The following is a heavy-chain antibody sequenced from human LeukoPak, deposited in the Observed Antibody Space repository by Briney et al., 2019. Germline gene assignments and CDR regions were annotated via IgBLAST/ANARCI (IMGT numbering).Heavy chain of an antibody. D-gene: IGHD3-10*01. CDR2: IKRDGSEK. Sequence: GGSLRLSCAASGFTFSSYWMSWVSQAPGKGLEWVANIKRDGSEKYYVDSVKGRFTISRDNAENSLYLQMNSLRAEDTAVYYCARARDCGSGKANAFDIWGQGTMVTVSS. CDR1: GFTFSSYW. V-gene: IGHV3-7*05. J-gene: IGHJ3*02. CDR3: ARARDCGSGKANAFDI.